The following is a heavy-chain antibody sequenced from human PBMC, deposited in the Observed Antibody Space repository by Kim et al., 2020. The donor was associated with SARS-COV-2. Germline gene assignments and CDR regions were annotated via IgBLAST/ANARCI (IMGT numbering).Heavy chain of an antibody. CDR1: GLTFSSFW. J-gene: IGHJ6*01. D-gene: IGHD6-13*01. V-gene: IGHV3-7*01. Sequence: GGSLRLSCAGSGLTFSSFWMTWVRQAPGEGLEWVANIKQDGSEKNYVDSVKGRFTISRDNAKNSLYLQMISLRAEDTAVYYCATSAAAGRRYYYYYGMDV. CDR3: ATSAAAGRRYYYYYGMDV. CDR2: IKQDGSEK.